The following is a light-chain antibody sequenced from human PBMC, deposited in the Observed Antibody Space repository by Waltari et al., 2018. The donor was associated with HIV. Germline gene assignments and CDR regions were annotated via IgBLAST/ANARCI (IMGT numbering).Light chain of an antibody. CDR1: QSISSTY. CDR2: DAS. V-gene: IGKV3D-20*01. CDR3: QQYGSSPFP. Sequence: EIVLTQSPATLSLSPGERATLSCGASQSISSTYLAWYQQTPGLAPRLPIYDASTSATGIPDRFSGSGSGTDFTLTISRLEPEDCAVYYCQQYGSSPFPFGPGTKVDIK. J-gene: IGKJ3*01.